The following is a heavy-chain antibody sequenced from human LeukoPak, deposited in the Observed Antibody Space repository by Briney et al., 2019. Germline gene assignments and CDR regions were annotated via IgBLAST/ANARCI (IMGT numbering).Heavy chain of an antibody. CDR1: GFTFSRYA. Sequence: GGSLRLSCAASGFTFSRYAMSWVRQAPGKGLEWVSVISANAGSTFYADSVKGRFTISRDNSKNTLYLQMSSLRAEDTAVYYCAKEGEYSTGYYYFDCWGQGTLVTVSS. D-gene: IGHD2-8*02. J-gene: IGHJ4*02. V-gene: IGHV3-23*01. CDR3: AKEGEYSTGYYYFDC. CDR2: ISANAGST.